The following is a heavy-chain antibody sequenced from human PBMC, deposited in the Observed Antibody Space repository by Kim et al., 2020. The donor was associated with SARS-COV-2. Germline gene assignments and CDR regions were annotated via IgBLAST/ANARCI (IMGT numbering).Heavy chain of an antibody. CDR3: AREWRDSSGYYSLYIDY. Sequence: ASVTVSCKASGYTFTSYGISWVRQAPGQGLEWMGWISAYNGNTNYAQKLQGRVTMTTDTSTSTAYMELRSLRSDDTAVYYCAREWRDSSGYYSLYIDYWGQGTRVTVSS. J-gene: IGHJ4*02. CDR2: ISAYNGNT. V-gene: IGHV1-18*01. D-gene: IGHD3-22*01. CDR1: GYTFTSYG.